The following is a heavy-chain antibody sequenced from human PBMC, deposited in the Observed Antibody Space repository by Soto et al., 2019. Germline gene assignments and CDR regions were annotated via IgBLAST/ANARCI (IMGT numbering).Heavy chain of an antibody. V-gene: IGHV3-11*06. D-gene: IGHD2-15*01. Sequence: QVQLVESGGGLVKPGGSLRLSCAASGFTFSDYYMSWIRQAPGKGLEWVSYISSSSSYTNYADSVKGRFTISRDNAKNSLYLQMNSLRAEDTAVYYCVRERYCSGGSCYSDYWGQGTLVTVSS. CDR3: VRERYCSGGSCYSDY. CDR2: ISSSSSYT. CDR1: GFTFSDYY. J-gene: IGHJ4*02.